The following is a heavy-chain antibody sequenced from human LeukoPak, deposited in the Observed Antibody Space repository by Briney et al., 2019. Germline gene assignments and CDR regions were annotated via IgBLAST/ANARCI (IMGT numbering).Heavy chain of an antibody. J-gene: IGHJ4*02. CDR3: ARAPVAVAGAAVWY. CDR1: GYTFTSYG. V-gene: IGHV1-18*01. D-gene: IGHD6-19*01. CDR2: TSGYNGNT. Sequence: ASVKVSCKASGYTFTSYGISWVRQAPGQGLEWMGWTSGYNGNTNYAQKLQGRVTMTTDTSTTTAYMELRSLRFDDTAVYYCARAPVAVAGAAVWYWGQGTLVTVSS.